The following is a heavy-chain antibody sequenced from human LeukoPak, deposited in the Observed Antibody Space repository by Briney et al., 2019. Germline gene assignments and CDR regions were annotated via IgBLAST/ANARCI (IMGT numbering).Heavy chain of an antibody. V-gene: IGHV1-8*01. Sequence: ASVKVSCKASGYTFTSYDINWVRQATGQGLEWMGWMNPNSGNTGYAQKFQGRVTMTRNTSISTAYIGLSSLRSEDTAVYYCARTHRKQWLANYFDYWGQGTLVTVSS. D-gene: IGHD6-19*01. CDR1: GYTFTSYD. CDR2: MNPNSGNT. J-gene: IGHJ4*02. CDR3: ARTHRKQWLANYFDY.